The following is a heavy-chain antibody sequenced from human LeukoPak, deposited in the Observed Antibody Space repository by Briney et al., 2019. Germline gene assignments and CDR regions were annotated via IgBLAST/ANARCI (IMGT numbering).Heavy chain of an antibody. CDR1: GGSISGYY. V-gene: IGHV4-59*01. Sequence: SETLSLTCTVSGGSISGYYWSWIRQPPGKGLEWIGYIHYSGSTNYNPSLKSRVTMAVDTSRNQFSLKLTSVTAADTAVYYCARKIAGGPIDYWGQGTLVTVFS. CDR2: IHYSGST. D-gene: IGHD6-13*01. CDR3: ARKIAGGPIDY. J-gene: IGHJ4*02.